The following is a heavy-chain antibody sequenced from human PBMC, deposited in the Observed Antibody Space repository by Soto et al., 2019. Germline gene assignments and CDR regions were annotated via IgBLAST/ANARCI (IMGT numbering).Heavy chain of an antibody. CDR3: ASRIGYSSSSLGSLYYYYGMDV. D-gene: IGHD6-13*01. Sequence: ASVKVSCKASGGTFSSYAISWVRQAPGQGLEWMGGIITIFGTANYAQKFQGRVTITADESTSTAYMELSSLRSEDTAVYYCASRIGYSSSSLGSLYYYYGMDVWGQGTTVTVSS. V-gene: IGHV1-69*13. J-gene: IGHJ6*02. CDR1: GGTFSSYA. CDR2: IITIFGTA.